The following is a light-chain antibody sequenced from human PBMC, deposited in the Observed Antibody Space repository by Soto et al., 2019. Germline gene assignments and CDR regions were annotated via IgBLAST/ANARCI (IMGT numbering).Light chain of an antibody. CDR1: QSIDNW. CDR2: RAS. Sequence: DIQMTQSPSSLSASVGDRVTITCRASQSIDNWLAWYQQKPGKAPKLLIFRASTLTSGVPARFSGSGSGTQSTLTISSRQPENCASYYCQQYNSYSYYTFGQGTKLEIK. CDR3: QQYNSYSYYT. J-gene: IGKJ2*01. V-gene: IGKV1-5*03.